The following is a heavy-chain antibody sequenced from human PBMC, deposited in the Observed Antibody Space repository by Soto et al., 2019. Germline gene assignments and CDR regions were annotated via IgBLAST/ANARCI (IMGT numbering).Heavy chain of an antibody. CDR2: IYYSGST. D-gene: IGHD5-18*01. J-gene: IGHJ5*02. CDR3: ARTVDTAINWFDP. V-gene: IGHV4-31*03. Sequence: SETLSLTCTVSGGSISSGGYYWSWIRQHPGKGLEWIGYIYYSGSTYYNPSLKSRVTISVDTSKNQFSLKLSSVTAADTAAYYCARTVDTAINWFDPWGQGTLVTVSS. CDR1: GGSISSGGYY.